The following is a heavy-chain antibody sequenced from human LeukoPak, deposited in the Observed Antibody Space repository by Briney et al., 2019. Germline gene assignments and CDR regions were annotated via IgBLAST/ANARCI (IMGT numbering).Heavy chain of an antibody. J-gene: IGHJ4*02. Sequence: SETLSLTCAVYGKSFSDYYWGWFRQPPGKGLEWIGEIDHRGSTNYNPSLKSRVTISIDTSKNQFSLTLRSVTAADTAVFYCARIQQLRRGQPPAKDYWGQGTLVTVSS. V-gene: IGHV4-34*01. D-gene: IGHD6-13*01. CDR1: GKSFSDYY. CDR3: ARIQQLRRGQPPAKDY. CDR2: IDHRGST.